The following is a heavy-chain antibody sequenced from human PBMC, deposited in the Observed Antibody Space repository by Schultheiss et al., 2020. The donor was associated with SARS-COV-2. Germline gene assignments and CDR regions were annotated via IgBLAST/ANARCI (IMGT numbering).Heavy chain of an antibody. CDR2: ISGSGGST. CDR3: AREAGDYGDPQSVRDAFDY. J-gene: IGHJ4*02. D-gene: IGHD4-17*01. Sequence: GGSLRLSCAASGFTFSSYGMHWVRQAPGKGLEWVSAISGSGGSTYYADSVKGRFTISRDNAKNTLYLQMNSLRAEDTAVYYCAREAGDYGDPQSVRDAFDYWGQGTLVTVSS. CDR1: GFTFSSYG. V-gene: IGHV3-23*01.